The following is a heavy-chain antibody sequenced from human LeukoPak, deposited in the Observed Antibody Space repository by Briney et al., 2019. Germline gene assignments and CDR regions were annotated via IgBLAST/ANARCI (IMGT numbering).Heavy chain of an antibody. CDR2: IGLDGAQK. CDR3: ARWGGLQSEFDC. D-gene: IGHD5-24*01. Sequence: PGGSLRLSCAASGFTFSSHSMGWVRQAPGKGLECVATIGLDGAQKDFVDSVKGRFTLSRDNAKNSLFLEMNRLRVEDTAVYYCARWGGLQSEFDCWGQGTLVTVSS. J-gene: IGHJ4*02. CDR1: GFTFSSHS. V-gene: IGHV3-7*01.